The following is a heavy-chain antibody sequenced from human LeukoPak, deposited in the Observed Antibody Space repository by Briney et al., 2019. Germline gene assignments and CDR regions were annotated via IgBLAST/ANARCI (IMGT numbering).Heavy chain of an antibody. V-gene: IGHV3-30*18. CDR2: ISSDGSNK. CDR3: AKDWSNDAFDI. CDR1: GFTFSSYG. Sequence: GGSLRLSCAASGFTFSSYGMHWVRQAPGKGLEWVAIISSDGSNKYYADSVKGRFTISRDNSMNTLYLQMNSLRAEDTAVYYCAKDWSNDAFDIWGQGTMVTVSS. J-gene: IGHJ3*02.